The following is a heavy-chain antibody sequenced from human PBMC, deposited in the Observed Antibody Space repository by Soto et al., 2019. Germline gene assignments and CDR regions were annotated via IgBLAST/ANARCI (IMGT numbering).Heavy chain of an antibody. J-gene: IGHJ4*02. CDR2: ISSDGNNK. Sequence: GGSLRLSCAASGFTFSNYGMHWVRQAPCKGLEWVALISSDGNNKYYADSVRGRFTISRDNSKNTLYLQMTSLRADDTAVYYCAKDSLRGVVPAAISVHGGQGTLVTVYS. D-gene: IGHD2-2*02. CDR1: GFTFSNYG. CDR3: AKDSLRGVVPAAISVH. V-gene: IGHV3-30*18.